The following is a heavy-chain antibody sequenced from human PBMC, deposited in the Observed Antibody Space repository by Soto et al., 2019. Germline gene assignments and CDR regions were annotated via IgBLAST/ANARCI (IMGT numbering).Heavy chain of an antibody. J-gene: IGHJ4*02. CDR2: ISGSGGST. D-gene: IGHD4-17*01. CDR1: GFTFSSYA. CDR3: AKDRDYGDLIRPTYYFDY. Sequence: EVQLLESGGGLVQPGGSLRLSCAASGFTFSSYAMSWVRQAPGKGLEWVSAISGSGGSTYYADSVKGRFTISRDNSKNTLYLQMNSLRAEDTAVYYCAKDRDYGDLIRPTYYFDYWGQGTLVTVSS. V-gene: IGHV3-23*01.